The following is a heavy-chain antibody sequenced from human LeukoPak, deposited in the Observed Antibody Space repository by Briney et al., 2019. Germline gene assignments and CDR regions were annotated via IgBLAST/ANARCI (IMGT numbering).Heavy chain of an antibody. D-gene: IGHD3-3*01. V-gene: IGHV5-51*01. J-gene: IGHJ6*03. CDR2: IYPGDSDT. CDR3: ARHYYDFWSGPLSHYYYYYMDV. CDR1: RNSFNTYW. Sequence: GESLKISCEGSRNSFNTYWIGWVRQMPGKGLEWMGIIYPGDSDTRYSPSFQGQVTISADKSISTAYLQWSSLKASDTAMYYCARHYYDFWSGPLSHYYYYYMDVWGKGTTVTVSS.